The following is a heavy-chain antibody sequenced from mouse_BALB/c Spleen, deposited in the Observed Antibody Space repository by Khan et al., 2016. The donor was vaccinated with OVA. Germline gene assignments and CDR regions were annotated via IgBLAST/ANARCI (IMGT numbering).Heavy chain of an antibody. J-gene: IGHJ4*01. CDR1: GFTFSSYA. CDR3: TRVVDY. Sequence: EVELVESGGGLVKPGGSLKLSCAASGFTFSSYAVSWIRQTPEKRLEWVASINSGGSTYYPDSVKGRFTIYRDEARNILYLQMSSLRSEDTAMYYCTRVVDYWGQGTSVTVSS. CDR2: INSGGST. V-gene: IGHV5-6-5*01.